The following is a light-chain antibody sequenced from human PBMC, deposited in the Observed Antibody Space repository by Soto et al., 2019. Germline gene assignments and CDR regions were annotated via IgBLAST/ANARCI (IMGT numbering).Light chain of an antibody. Sequence: QSVLTQPASVSGSPGQSITISCTGTSSDVGAYNYVAWYQQHPGTAPKVIIYKVSNRPSGVSNRFSGSKSGNAASLTISGLQAEDEADYYCSSYTTSSTYVFGTGTKLTVL. V-gene: IGLV2-14*01. J-gene: IGLJ1*01. CDR3: SSYTTSSTYV. CDR2: KVS. CDR1: SSDVGAYNY.